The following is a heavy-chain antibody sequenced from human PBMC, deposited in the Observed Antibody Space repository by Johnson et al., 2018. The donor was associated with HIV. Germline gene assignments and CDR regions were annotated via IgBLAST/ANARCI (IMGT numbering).Heavy chain of an antibody. CDR3: ARDRGGVAAAKGDHDAFDI. V-gene: IGHV3-11*04. CDR2: ISSSGTAI. J-gene: IGHJ3*02. CDR1: GFNFSDYY. Sequence: QVQLVESGGGVVQPGRSLRLSCEASGFNFSDYYMSWIRQAPGKGLEWISYISSSGTAIYYADSVKGRFTISRDNAKNSLYLQMNSLRAEDTAVYYCARDRGGVAAAKGDHDAFDIWGQGTMVTVSS. D-gene: IGHD6-13*01.